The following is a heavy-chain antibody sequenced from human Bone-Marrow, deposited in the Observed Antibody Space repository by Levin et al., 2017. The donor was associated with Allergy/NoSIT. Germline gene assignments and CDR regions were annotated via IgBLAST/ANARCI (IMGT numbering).Heavy chain of an antibody. J-gene: IGHJ4*02. CDR3: AKGSSGWFQETDS. Sequence: GGSPRLSCTASGFPFHTSAMTWVRQAPGQGLGWVSSISGDADMTSYADSVKGRFTVSRDNSKNMLFLQMDNLRVEDTAVFYCAKGSSGWFQETDSWGQGTLVTVSS. CDR1: GFPFHTSA. D-gene: IGHD6-19*01. V-gene: IGHV3-23*01. CDR2: ISGDADMT.